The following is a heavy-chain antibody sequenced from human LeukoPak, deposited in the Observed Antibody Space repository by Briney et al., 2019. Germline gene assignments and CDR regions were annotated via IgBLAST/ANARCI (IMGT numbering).Heavy chain of an antibody. Sequence: GGSLRLSCAASGFTFSDYFMSWIRQAPGKGLEWVSYISSSGSFRNYADSVKGRFAISRDNSKNTLYLQMNSLRAEDTAVYYCAKAGGATVTRYYFDYWGQGTLVTVSS. J-gene: IGHJ4*02. D-gene: IGHD4-17*01. CDR2: ISSSGSFR. CDR3: AKAGGATVTRYYFDY. CDR1: GFTFSDYF. V-gene: IGHV3-11*05.